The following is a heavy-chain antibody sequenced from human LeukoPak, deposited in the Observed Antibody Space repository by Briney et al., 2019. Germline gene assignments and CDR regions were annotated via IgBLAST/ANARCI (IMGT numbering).Heavy chain of an antibody. V-gene: IGHV3-49*04. CDR1: GFTFGDHA. J-gene: IGHJ6*02. D-gene: IGHD5-18*01. CDR3: TRGPIQLWLYHGMDV. CDR2: IRSKTYGGTT. Sequence: GRSLRLSCTVSGFTFGDHAMSWVRQAPGKGLEWVGLIRSKTYGGTTEYAASVKGRFIISRDDSTSIAYLQMNSLKTEDTAVYYCTRGPIQLWLYHGMDVWGQGTTVTVSS.